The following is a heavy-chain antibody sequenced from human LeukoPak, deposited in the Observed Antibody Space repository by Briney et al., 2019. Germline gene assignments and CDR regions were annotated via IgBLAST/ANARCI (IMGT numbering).Heavy chain of an antibody. CDR1: GYTFTSYY. Sequence: ASVKVSCKASGYTFTSYYIHWGRQAPGHGLEWMGIINPSGGSTSYAQKFQGRVTMTRDTSTSTVYMELSSLRSEDTAVYYCARERITRTRRAGSYNCFDPWGQGTLVTVSS. J-gene: IGHJ5*02. CDR2: INPSGGST. D-gene: IGHD1-7*01. V-gene: IGHV1-46*01. CDR3: ARERITRTRRAGSYNCFDP.